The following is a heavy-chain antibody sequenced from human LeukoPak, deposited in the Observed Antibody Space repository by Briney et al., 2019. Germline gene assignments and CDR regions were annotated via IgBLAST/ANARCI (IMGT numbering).Heavy chain of an antibody. CDR3: ARDKYLLTIFGVVKYGMDV. V-gene: IGHV4-4*02. CDR2: IYHSGST. J-gene: IGHJ6*02. D-gene: IGHD3-3*01. CDR1: GGSISSSNW. Sequence: SGTLSLTCAVSGGSISSSNWWSWVRQPPGKGLEWIGEIYHSGSTNYNPSLKSRVTISVDKSKNQFSLKLCSVTAADTAVYYCARDKYLLTIFGVVKYGMDVWGQGTTVTVSS.